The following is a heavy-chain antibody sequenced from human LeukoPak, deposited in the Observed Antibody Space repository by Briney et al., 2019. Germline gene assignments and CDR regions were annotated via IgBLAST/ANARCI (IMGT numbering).Heavy chain of an antibody. V-gene: IGHV4-39*01. CDR1: GGSISSSSYY. D-gene: IGHD5-18*01. Sequence: SETLSLTCTVSGGSISSSSYYWGGIRQPPGKGLEWIGSIYYSGSTYYNPSLKSRVTISVDTSKNQFSLKLSSVTAADTAVYYCARHFPYSYGSEGFDYWGQGTLVTVSS. J-gene: IGHJ4*02. CDR2: IYYSGST. CDR3: ARHFPYSYGSEGFDY.